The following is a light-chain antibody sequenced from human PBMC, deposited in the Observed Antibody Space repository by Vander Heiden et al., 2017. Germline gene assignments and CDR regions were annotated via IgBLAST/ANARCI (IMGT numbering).Light chain of an antibody. Sequence: IQMTQPPSSVSASVGDRVTITCRASHGIGSWLAWYQQKPGKAPDLLIYAASSLQSGVPSRFSGSGSGTEFTLTISSLQLEDFATYYCQQANSFPWTFGQGTKVEIK. CDR3: QQANSFPWT. CDR2: AAS. J-gene: IGKJ1*01. CDR1: HGIGSW. V-gene: IGKV1-12*01.